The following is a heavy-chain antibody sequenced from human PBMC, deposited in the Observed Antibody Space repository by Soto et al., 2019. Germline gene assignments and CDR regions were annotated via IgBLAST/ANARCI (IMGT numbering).Heavy chain of an antibody. J-gene: IGHJ3*02. Sequence: GKGLEWIGEIYHSRSPNYTPSLKRRVTISVDKSKNQFSLKLSSVTAADTAVYYCARGVGWQLAPHDALDIWGQGTFLTVPS. D-gene: IGHD2-15*01. V-gene: IGHV4-4*02. CDR2: IYHSRSP. CDR3: ARGVGWQLAPHDALDI.